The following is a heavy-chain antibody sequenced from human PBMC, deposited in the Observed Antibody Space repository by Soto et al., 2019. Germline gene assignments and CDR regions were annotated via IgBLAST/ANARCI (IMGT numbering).Heavy chain of an antibody. J-gene: IGHJ4*02. D-gene: IGHD3-9*01. CDR3: TTDVLRYFDWLEDY. CDR1: GFTFSNAW. V-gene: IGHV3-15*07. Sequence: EVQLVESGGGLVKPGGSLRLSCAASGFTFSNAWMNWVRQAPGKGLEWVGRIKSKTDGGTTDYAAPVKGRFTISRDDSKNTLYLQMNSLKIEDTAVYYCTTDVLRYFDWLEDYWGQGTLVTVSS. CDR2: IKSKTDGGTT.